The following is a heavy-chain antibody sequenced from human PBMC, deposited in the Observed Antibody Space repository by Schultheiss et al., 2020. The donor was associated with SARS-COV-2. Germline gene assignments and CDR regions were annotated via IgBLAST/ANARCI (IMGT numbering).Heavy chain of an antibody. CDR1: GASIGSYY. CDR2: IYYSGST. J-gene: IGHJ4*02. Sequence: SETLSLTCTVSGASIGSYYWSWIRQPPGKGLEWIGYIYYSGSTNYNPSLKSRVTISVDTSKNQFPLKLSSVTAADTAVYYCARLLISGSYPDYWGQGTLVTVSS. D-gene: IGHD3-10*02. CDR3: ARLLISGSYPDY. V-gene: IGHV4-59*01.